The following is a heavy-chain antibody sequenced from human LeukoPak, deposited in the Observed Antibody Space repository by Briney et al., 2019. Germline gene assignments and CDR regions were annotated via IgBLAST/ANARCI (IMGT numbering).Heavy chain of an antibody. Sequence: ASVKGSCKASGFTFTSSAMQWVRQARGQRLEWIGWIVVGSGNTNYAQKLQERVTITRDMSTSTAYMELSSLRSEDTAVYYCATPRDGDYQNDAFDIWGQGTMVTVSS. CDR1: GFTFTSSA. D-gene: IGHD4-17*01. J-gene: IGHJ3*02. CDR3: ATPRDGDYQNDAFDI. V-gene: IGHV1-58*02. CDR2: IVVGSGNT.